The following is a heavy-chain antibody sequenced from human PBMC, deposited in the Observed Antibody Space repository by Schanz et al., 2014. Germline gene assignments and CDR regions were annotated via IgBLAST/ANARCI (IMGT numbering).Heavy chain of an antibody. CDR3: PTETLDY. CDR2: IRYDGSNK. CDR1: GFSFSTYG. Sequence: QVRLMESGGGVVRPGGSLRLSCAASGFSFSTYGMHWVRQAPGKGLEWVAFIRYDGSNKYYADSVKGRFTISRDNSKNTLYLQMNSLRAEDTAVYYCPTETLDYWGQGTLVTVSS. V-gene: IGHV3-30*02. J-gene: IGHJ4*02.